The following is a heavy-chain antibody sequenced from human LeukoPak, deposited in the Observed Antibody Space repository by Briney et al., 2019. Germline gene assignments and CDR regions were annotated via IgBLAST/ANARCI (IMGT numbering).Heavy chain of an antibody. CDR1: GYSFTSYW. V-gene: IGHV5-51*01. CDR3: ARRTYYYDSSGYXXXDY. CDR2: IYPGDSDT. D-gene: IGHD3-22*01. J-gene: IGHJ4*02. Sequence: GESLKISCKGSGYSFTSYWLGWVRQMPGKGLEWMGIIYPGDSDTRYSPSFQGQVTISADKSISTAYLQWSSLKASDTAMYYCARRTYYYDSSGYXXXDYWGQGTLVTVSS.